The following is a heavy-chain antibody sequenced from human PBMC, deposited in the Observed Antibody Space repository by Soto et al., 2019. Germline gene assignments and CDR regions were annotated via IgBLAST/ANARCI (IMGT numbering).Heavy chain of an antibody. Sequence: QVQLVESGGGVVQPGRSLRLSCAASGFTFSSYAMHWVRQAPGKGLEWVAVISYDGSNKYYADSVKGRFTISRDNSKNTLYLQMNSLRAEDTAVYYYARDPYGGNSAKWYFDLWGRGTLVTVSS. CDR3: ARDPYGGNSAKWYFDL. V-gene: IGHV3-30-3*01. CDR2: ISYDGSNK. CDR1: GFTFSSYA. J-gene: IGHJ2*01. D-gene: IGHD4-17*01.